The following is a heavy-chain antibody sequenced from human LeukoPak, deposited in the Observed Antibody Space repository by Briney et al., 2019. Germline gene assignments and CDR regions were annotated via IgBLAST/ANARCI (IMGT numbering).Heavy chain of an antibody. Sequence: PSETLSLTCTVSGDSISTYYWSWIRQPPGKRLEWIGHIYFSGTTNYNPSLKSRVTISVDTSKNQFSLRLSSVTAADTAVYYCARHGPLYDIWSAQFYFDYWGQGTLVTVSS. J-gene: IGHJ4*02. CDR3: ARHGPLYDIWSAQFYFDY. D-gene: IGHD3-3*01. V-gene: IGHV4-59*08. CDR1: GDSISTYY. CDR2: IYFSGTT.